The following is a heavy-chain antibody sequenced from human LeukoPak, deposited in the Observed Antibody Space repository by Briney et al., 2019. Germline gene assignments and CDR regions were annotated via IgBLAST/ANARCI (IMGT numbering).Heavy chain of an antibody. CDR2: INPSGGST. Sequence: GASVKVSCKASGYTFTSYYMHWVRQAPGQGLEWMGIINPSGGSTSYAQKFQGRVTMTRDMSTSTVYMELISLRSEDTAVYYCAKEVVYSSIKYYFDYWGQGTLVTVSS. CDR3: AKEVVYSSIKYYFDY. J-gene: IGHJ4*02. V-gene: IGHV1-46*01. D-gene: IGHD6-13*01. CDR1: GYTFTSYY.